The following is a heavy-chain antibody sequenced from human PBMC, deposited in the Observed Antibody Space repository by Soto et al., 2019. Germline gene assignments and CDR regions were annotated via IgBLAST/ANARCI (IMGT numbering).Heavy chain of an antibody. Sequence: ASVKVSCKASGYTFTSYGISWVRQAPGQGLEWMGRISAYNGNTNYAQKLQGRVTMTTDTSTSTAYMELSSLRSEDTAVYYCASPGKFAGGYSSSWEFASWGQGTLVTVSS. V-gene: IGHV1-18*01. CDR1: GYTFTSYG. J-gene: IGHJ5*01. CDR3: ASPGKFAGGYSSSWEFAS. D-gene: IGHD6-13*01. CDR2: ISAYNGNT.